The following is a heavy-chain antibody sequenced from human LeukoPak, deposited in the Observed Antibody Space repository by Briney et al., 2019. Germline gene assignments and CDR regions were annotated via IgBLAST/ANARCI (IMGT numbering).Heavy chain of an antibody. CDR2: ISYDGSDE. D-gene: IGHD3-3*01. Sequence: GGSLRLSCVASGLAFSSYSMHWVRQVPGKGLEWVRVISYDGSDEYYTDSVKGRFTISRDNSKNTVYLQMNSLRADDTAVYYCARDFTPEWFDIHWGQGTLVTVS. J-gene: IGHJ4*02. CDR1: GLAFSSYS. V-gene: IGHV3-30*04. CDR3: ARDFTPEWFDIH.